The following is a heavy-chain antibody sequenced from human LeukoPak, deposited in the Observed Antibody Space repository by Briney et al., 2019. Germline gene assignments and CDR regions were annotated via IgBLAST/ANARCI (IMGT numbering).Heavy chain of an antibody. CDR3: ARAGGRYSSGWYVDY. V-gene: IGHV3-11*04. CDR2: ISTSGSTI. Sequence: GGSLRLSCAASGFTFSDYYMNWVRQAPGKGLEWVSYISTSGSTIYYADSVKGRFTISRDNAKNSLYLQMNSLRAEDTAVYYCARAGGRYSSGWYVDYWGQGTLVTVSS. CDR1: GFTFSDYY. D-gene: IGHD6-19*01. J-gene: IGHJ4*02.